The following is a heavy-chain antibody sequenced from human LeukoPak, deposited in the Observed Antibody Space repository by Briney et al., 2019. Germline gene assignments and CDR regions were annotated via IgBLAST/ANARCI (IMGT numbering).Heavy chain of an antibody. CDR3: AKGAITMVRGVIDAFDI. CDR1: GFTFSSFG. CDR2: ITGSGRST. D-gene: IGHD3-10*01. V-gene: IGHV3-23*01. J-gene: IGHJ3*02. Sequence: GGSLRLSCAASGFTFSSFGMSWVRQAPGKGLEWVSAITGSGRSTYYADSVKGRFTVSRDNSKNTLYLQMNSLRAEDTAVYYCAKGAITMVRGVIDAFDIWGQGTMVTVSS.